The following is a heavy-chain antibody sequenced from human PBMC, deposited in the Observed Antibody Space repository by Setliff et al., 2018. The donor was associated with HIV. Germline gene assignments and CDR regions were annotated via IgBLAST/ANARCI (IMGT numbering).Heavy chain of an antibody. CDR1: GFAFSSQA. CDR3: AKVFAYGIDGFDI. D-gene: IGHD4-17*01. CDR2: ISESG. V-gene: IGHV3-23*01. Sequence: GGSLRLSCAASGFAFSSQAMSWVRQAPGKGLDWVSVISESGYSADSVKGRFTISKDNSKNTLYLQMSSLRDEDTAVYYCAKVFAYGIDGFDIWGQGTLVTVS. J-gene: IGHJ3*02.